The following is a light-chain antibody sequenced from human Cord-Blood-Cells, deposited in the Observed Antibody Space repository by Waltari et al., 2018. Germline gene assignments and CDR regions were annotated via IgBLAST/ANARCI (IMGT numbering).Light chain of an antibody. Sequence: QAALTQPASVSAPPGQSITIPCPGTSTAVGGYNLVSWYQQPPGKAPKLMIYEGSKRPSGVSNRFSGSKSGNTASLTISGLQAEDEADYYCCSYAGSSTLVFGGGTKLTVL. V-gene: IGLV2-23*01. CDR2: EGS. CDR1: STAVGGYNL. CDR3: CSYAGSSTLV. J-gene: IGLJ3*02.